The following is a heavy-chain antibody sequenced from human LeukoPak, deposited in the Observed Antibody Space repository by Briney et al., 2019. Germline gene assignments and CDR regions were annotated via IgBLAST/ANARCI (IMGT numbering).Heavy chain of an antibody. CDR1: GFTFSNYA. V-gene: IGHV3-23*01. CDR2: ISGSGEST. CDR3: AREHWDFDY. D-gene: IGHD7-27*01. J-gene: IGHJ4*02. Sequence: GGSLRLSCAASGFTFSNYAITWIRQAPGKGLEWVSEISGSGESTYYGDSVKGRFTISRDNSKNTVYLQMNSLRAGDTAVYYCAREHWDFDYWGQGTLVTVSS.